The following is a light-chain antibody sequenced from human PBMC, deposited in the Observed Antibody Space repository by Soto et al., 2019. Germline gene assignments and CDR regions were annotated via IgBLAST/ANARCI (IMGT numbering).Light chain of an antibody. CDR3: HQYYSPPLT. Sequence: DIVLTQSPDSLAVSLGERATINCKSSQSVLFSSNSKDFIAWYRQKPGQSPRLLMYWASTRESGVPDRFSGSGSGTDFTLTISSLQAEDVAVYYCHQYYSPPLTFGGGTKVEIK. CDR1: QSVLFSSNSKDF. J-gene: IGKJ4*01. V-gene: IGKV4-1*01. CDR2: WAS.